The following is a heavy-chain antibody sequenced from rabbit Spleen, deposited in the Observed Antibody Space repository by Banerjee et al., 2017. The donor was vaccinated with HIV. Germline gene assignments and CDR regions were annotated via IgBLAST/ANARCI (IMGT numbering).Heavy chain of an antibody. CDR3: ARGNVGYGAFGYYFNF. V-gene: IGHV1S47*01. J-gene: IGHJ4*01. CDR2: IDPLFGST. CDR1: GFDFSSYG. Sequence: QEQLVESGGGLVQPGGSLKLSCKASGFDFSSYGVSWVRQPPGKGLEWIGYIDPLFGSTYYANWVNGRFSISRENTQNTVYLQVNSLTAADTATYFCARGNVGYGAFGYYFNFWGQGTLVTVS. D-gene: IGHD6-1*01.